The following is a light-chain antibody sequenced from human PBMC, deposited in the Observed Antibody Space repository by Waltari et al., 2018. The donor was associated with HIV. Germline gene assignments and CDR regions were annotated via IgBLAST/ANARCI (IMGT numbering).Light chain of an antibody. CDR3: ASHAGSKDV. V-gene: IGLV2-8*01. CDR1: SSDVGAYNN. J-gene: IGLJ2*01. Sequence: QSALTQPPSASGSPGQSVTISCPGTSSDVGAYNNVSWFQQHPGKAPKLMIYDVTKRPSGVPDRFSGSKSGNTASLTVSGLQAEDEADYYCASHAGSKDVFGGGTRLTVL. CDR2: DVT.